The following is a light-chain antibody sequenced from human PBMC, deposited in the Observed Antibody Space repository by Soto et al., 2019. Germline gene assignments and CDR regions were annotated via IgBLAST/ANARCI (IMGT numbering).Light chain of an antibody. CDR1: QSVSSN. CDR3: QQYSKWPT. Sequence: RVITQSPTTLTVSPGESATLSCRASQSVSSNLAWHQQKPDQAPRILMYDASTRATGISARFSGSGSGTEFTLTISSLQSEDFAVYYCQQYSKWPTFGRGTKVDIK. J-gene: IGKJ1*01. CDR2: DAS. V-gene: IGKV3-15*01.